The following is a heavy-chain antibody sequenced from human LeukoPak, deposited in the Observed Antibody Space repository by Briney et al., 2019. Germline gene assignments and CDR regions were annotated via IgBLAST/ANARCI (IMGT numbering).Heavy chain of an antibody. D-gene: IGHD3-10*01. Sequence: GGSLRLSCAASGFTFSSYAMSWIRQAPGKGLEWVSAISGSGGSTYYADSVKGRFTISRDNSKNTLYLQMNSLRAEDTAVYYCAKGGMVRGVIIEDYFDYWGQGTLVTVSS. CDR3: AKGGMVRGVIIEDYFDY. CDR2: ISGSGGST. V-gene: IGHV3-23*01. CDR1: GFTFSSYA. J-gene: IGHJ4*02.